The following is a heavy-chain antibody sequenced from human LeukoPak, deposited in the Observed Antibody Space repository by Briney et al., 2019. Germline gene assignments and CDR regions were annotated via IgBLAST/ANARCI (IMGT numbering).Heavy chain of an antibody. CDR3: ARGRMAGTYVFGS. V-gene: IGHV1-69*13. CDR1: GDTFSSYA. J-gene: IGHJ4*02. Sequence: SVKVTCKASGDTFSSYAISWVRQAPGQGLEWMGGIIPIFGTANYAQKFQGRVTITADESTSTAYMELSSLRSEDAAVYYCARGRMAGTYVFGSWGQGTLVTVSS. D-gene: IGHD6-19*01. CDR2: IIPIFGTA.